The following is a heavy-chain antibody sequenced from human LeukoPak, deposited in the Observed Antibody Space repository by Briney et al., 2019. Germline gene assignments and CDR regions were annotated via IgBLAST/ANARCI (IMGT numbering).Heavy chain of an antibody. J-gene: IGHJ4*02. V-gene: IGHV5-51*01. CDR1: GYIFTNYW. Sequence: GESLKISCKGSGYIFTNYWIGWVRQMPGKGLEWMGIIYPGDSGTRYSPSFQGQVTISADKSITTAYLQWSSLKASDTAMYYCARQYGGDADYFNYWGQGTLVTVSS. CDR2: IYPGDSGT. CDR3: ARQYGGDADYFNY. D-gene: IGHD2-21*01.